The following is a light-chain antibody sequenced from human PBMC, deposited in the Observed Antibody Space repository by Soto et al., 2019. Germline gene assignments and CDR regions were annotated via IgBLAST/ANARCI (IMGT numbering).Light chain of an antibody. V-gene: IGLV2-11*01. CDR1: SSDVGGYNY. J-gene: IGLJ3*02. Sequence: QSALTQPRSVSGSPGQSVTISCTGTSSDVGGYNYVSLYQQHPGKAPKLVIYDVSKRPSGVPDRFSGSKSGNTASLTISGLQAEDEADYYCCSYAGTALWVFGGGTKLTVL. CDR3: CSYAGTALWV. CDR2: DVS.